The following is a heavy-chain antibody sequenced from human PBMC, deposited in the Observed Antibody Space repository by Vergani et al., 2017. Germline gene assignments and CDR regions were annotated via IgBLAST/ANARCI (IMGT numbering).Heavy chain of an antibody. CDR1: GYTFSDHH. V-gene: IGHV1-2*02. Sequence: QVQLVQSGAEVKKPGASVKVSCKASGYTFSDHHLHWVRQAPGQGLEWVGWININSGATKVAQKFQGRITMGTDTSISTGYMELSSLRSDDTAVYCCARLASVVVPAARPLDLWGQGTLITVSS. D-gene: IGHD2-2*01. CDR2: ININSGAT. CDR3: ARLASVVVPAARPLDL. J-gene: IGHJ4*02.